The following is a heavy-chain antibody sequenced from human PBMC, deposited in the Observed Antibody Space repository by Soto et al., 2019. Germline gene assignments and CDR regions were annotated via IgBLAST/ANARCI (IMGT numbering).Heavy chain of an antibody. D-gene: IGHD3-3*01. J-gene: IGHJ3*02. CDR3: ARGGEVGVAGSAAFDM. CDR2: INPGSGVA. CDR1: GYTVTTHY. V-gene: IGHV1-46*01. Sequence: QVQLVQSGAEVKKPGASVTISCTASGYTVTTHYMHWVRQAPGRGLEWMGAINPGSGVAKYTQTFQARVTMTRDTSTNTVYREMSALRSEDTAVFYCARGGEVGVAGSAAFDMWGQGTMVTVSS.